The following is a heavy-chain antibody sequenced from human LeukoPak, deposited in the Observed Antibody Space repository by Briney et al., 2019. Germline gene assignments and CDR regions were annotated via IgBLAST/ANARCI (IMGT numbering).Heavy chain of an antibody. V-gene: IGHV1-2*02. CDR2: INLNSGGT. CDR1: GYTFTGCY. J-gene: IGHJ5*02. Sequence: ASVKVSCKASGYTFTGCYMHWVRQAPGQGLEWMGWINLNSGGTNYAQKFQGRVTMTRDTSVSTAYMELSRLRSDDTAVYYCARDTIVVVPAAGRTINWFDPWGQGTLVTVSS. D-gene: IGHD2-2*01. CDR3: ARDTIVVVPAAGRTINWFDP.